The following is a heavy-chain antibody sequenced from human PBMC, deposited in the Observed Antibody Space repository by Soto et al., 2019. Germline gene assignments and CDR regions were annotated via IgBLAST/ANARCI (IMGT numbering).Heavy chain of an antibody. D-gene: IGHD3-16*02. Sequence: QVQLVQSGAEVKKPGASVKVSCKASGYTFTSYDINWVRQATGQGLEWMGWMNPNSGNTGYAQKFQGRVTMTRNNSISTAYMELSSLRSEDTAVYYCARGMRVTFGGVIAPSYYFDYWGQGTLVTVSS. CDR2: MNPNSGNT. J-gene: IGHJ4*02. V-gene: IGHV1-8*01. CDR3: ARGMRVTFGGVIAPSYYFDY. CDR1: GYTFTSYD.